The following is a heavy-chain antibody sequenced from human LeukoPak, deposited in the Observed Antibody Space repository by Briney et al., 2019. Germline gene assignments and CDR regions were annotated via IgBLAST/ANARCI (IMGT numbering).Heavy chain of an antibody. CDR1: GGSISSYY. Sequence: PSETLSLTCTVSGGSISSYYWSWIRQPPGKGLEWIGYIYYSGSTNYNPSLKSRVTISVDTSKNQFSLKLSSVTAADTAVYYCARHPGIAVDDAFDIWGQGTMVTVSS. J-gene: IGHJ3*02. CDR2: IYYSGST. CDR3: ARHPGIAVDDAFDI. D-gene: IGHD6-19*01. V-gene: IGHV4-59*08.